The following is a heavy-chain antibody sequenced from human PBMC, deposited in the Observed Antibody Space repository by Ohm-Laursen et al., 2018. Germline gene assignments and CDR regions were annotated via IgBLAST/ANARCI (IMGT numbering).Heavy chain of an antibody. Sequence: GSLRLSCAASGFTVSSNYMSWVRQAPGKGLVWVSRINSDGSSISYADSVKGRFTISRDNAKNTLDLQMNSLRADDTAVYYCARNAAPRGGSSSAGTYYYGLDVWGQGTTVTVSS. CDR3: ARNAAPRGGSSSAGTYYYGLDV. D-gene: IGHD6-6*01. CDR2: INSDGSSI. CDR1: GFTVSSNY. J-gene: IGHJ6*02. V-gene: IGHV3-74*01.